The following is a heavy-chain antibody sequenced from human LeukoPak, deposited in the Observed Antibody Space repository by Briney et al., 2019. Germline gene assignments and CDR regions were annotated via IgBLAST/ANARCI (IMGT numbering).Heavy chain of an antibody. J-gene: IGHJ4*02. CDR3: AREASV. Sequence: ASVKVSCKEPGHTFTSLRVHWVRQAPGQGLEWMGIMSPSDGSTDYAQKFQGRITMTRDASTNTAYMELSSLRSEDTAVYYCAREASVWGQGTLVTVSS. CDR1: GHTFTSLR. CDR2: MSPSDGST. V-gene: IGHV1-46*01. D-gene: IGHD6-6*01.